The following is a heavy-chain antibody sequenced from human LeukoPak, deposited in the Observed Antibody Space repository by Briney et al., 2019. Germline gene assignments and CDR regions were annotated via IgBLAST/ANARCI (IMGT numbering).Heavy chain of an antibody. CDR1: GFSVSNNY. V-gene: IGHV3-53*01. J-gene: IGHJ4*02. CDR3: ARSFSSGWSDY. Sequence: GGSLRLSCAASGFSVSNNYMTWVRQAPGKGLEWVSVIYSGGDAYYADSVKGRFTISRDNSKSTLHLAMNNLRVEDTAVYYCARSFSSGWSDYWGQGTLVAVAS. D-gene: IGHD6-19*01. CDR2: IYSGGDA.